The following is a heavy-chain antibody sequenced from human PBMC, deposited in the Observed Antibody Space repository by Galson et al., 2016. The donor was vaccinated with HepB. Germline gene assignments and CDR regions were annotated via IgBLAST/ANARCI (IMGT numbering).Heavy chain of an antibody. Sequence: SLRLSCAASGFTFDDYTMHWVRQAPGKGLEWVSLISWDGRSPDYADSVKGRFTISRDNRKNSLYLQMNSLRSEDTALYYCEKDWGSLWESSGKGMDVWGQGTTVTVSS. V-gene: IGHV3-43*01. CDR1: GFTFDDYT. CDR3: EKDWGSLWESSGKGMDV. CDR2: ISWDGRSP. D-gene: IGHD3-10*01. J-gene: IGHJ6*02.